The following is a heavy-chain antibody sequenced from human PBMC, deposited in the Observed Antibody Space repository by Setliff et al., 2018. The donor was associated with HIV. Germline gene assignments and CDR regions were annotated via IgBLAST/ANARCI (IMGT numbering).Heavy chain of an antibody. CDR3: ARDRPSSSWYFNAFDI. Sequence: SETLSLTCTVSGYPISSGYYWGWIRQPPGKGLEWIGSIYHSGTTYYNPSLKSRVTISVDTSKNQFSLKLTSVTAADTAVYYCARDRPSSSWYFNAFDIWGQGTMVTVSS. J-gene: IGHJ3*02. D-gene: IGHD6-13*01. CDR2: IYHSGTT. V-gene: IGHV4-38-2*02. CDR1: GYPISSGYY.